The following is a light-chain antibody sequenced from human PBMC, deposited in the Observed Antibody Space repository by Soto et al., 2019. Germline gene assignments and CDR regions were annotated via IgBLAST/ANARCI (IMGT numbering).Light chain of an antibody. V-gene: IGKV3-20*01. Sequence: ETVLTQSPGTLSLSPGERATLSCRASQSVSSNYLAWYQQKPGQAPRLLMYGASTRATGIPDRFSGSGSGTEFTLTISRLEPEDFAVYYCQQFGISPPSWTFGQGTKVEIK. CDR3: QQFGISPPSWT. CDR2: GAS. CDR1: QSVSSNY. J-gene: IGKJ1*01.